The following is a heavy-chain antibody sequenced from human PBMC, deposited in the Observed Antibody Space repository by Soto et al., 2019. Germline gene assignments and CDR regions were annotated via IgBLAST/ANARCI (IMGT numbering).Heavy chain of an antibody. D-gene: IGHD1-1*01. Sequence: QVQLVQSGAEVRKPGSSVKVSCQASGGTFSSYTICWVRQAPGQGLVWMGRIIPILGITNYAQEFQGRVTITAARSTTTAYMELSSPRSEDTTVYYCAKVEAVHASSVQLSRAIDIWGRGTMVTVSS. J-gene: IGHJ3*02. V-gene: IGHV1-69*02. CDR3: AKVEAVHASSVQLSRAIDI. CDR2: IIPILGIT. CDR1: GGTFSSYT.